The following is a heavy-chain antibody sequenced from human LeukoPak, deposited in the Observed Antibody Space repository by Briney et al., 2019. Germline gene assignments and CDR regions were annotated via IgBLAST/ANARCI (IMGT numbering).Heavy chain of an antibody. J-gene: IGHJ4*02. CDR3: ARRGTSSSWAHFDF. CDR2: IKQDGSEI. Sequence: GGSLRLSCAASGFTFSNYWMSWVRQAPGKGLEWVANIKQDGSEIYYVDSVKGRFTISRDNAKNSLYLQMNSLGAEDTALYYCARRGTSSSWAHFDFWGQGTLVTVSS. D-gene: IGHD6-13*01. CDR1: GFTFSNYW. V-gene: IGHV3-7*05.